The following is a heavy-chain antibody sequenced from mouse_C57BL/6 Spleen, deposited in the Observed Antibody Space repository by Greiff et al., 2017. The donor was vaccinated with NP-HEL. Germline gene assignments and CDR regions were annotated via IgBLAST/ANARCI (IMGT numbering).Heavy chain of an antibody. CDR1: GFTFSDYG. Sequence: EVNLVESGGGLVKPGGSLKLSCAASGFTFSDYGMHWVRQAPEKGLEWVAYISSGSSTIYYADTVKGRFTISRDNAKNTPFLQMTSLRSEDTAMYYCARTVTRAYWGQGTLVTVSA. D-gene: IGHD2-2*01. J-gene: IGHJ3*01. CDR2: ISSGSSTI. CDR3: ARTVTRAY. V-gene: IGHV5-17*01.